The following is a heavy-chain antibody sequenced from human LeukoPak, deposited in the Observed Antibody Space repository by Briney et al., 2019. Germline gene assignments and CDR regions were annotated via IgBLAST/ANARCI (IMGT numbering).Heavy chain of an antibody. V-gene: IGHV3-23*01. CDR1: GFTFSSYW. CDR3: AKQGFGELLYYYYMDV. D-gene: IGHD3-10*01. Sequence: GGSLRLSCAASGFTFSSYWMSWVRQAPGKGLEWVSAISGSGGSTYYADSVKGRFTISRDNSKNTLYLQMNCLRAEDTAVYYCAKQGFGELLYYYYMDVWGKGTTVTVSS. J-gene: IGHJ6*03. CDR2: ISGSGGST.